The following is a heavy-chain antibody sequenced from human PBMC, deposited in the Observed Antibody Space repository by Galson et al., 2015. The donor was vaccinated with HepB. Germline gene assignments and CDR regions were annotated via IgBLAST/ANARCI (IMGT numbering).Heavy chain of an antibody. CDR1: GFIFDPSA. V-gene: IGHV3-23*01. Sequence: SLRLSCAASGFIFDPSAMTWVRQAVGGGLEWISAITASGQTTYYADSVKGHFTISRDNSRNTLYLQMNSLRAEDTAVYYCAKAAGYFDSNWPPDALDVWGQGTMVAVSS. CDR3: AKAAGYFDSNWPPDALDV. D-gene: IGHD3-9*01. CDR2: ITASGQTT. J-gene: IGHJ3*01.